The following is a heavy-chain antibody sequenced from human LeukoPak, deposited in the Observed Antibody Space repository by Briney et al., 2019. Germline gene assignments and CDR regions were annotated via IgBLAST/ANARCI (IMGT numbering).Heavy chain of an antibody. CDR3: ARDKGDHWGYYYYMDV. D-gene: IGHD7-27*01. Sequence: PGGSLRLSCAASGFTFNSYSMHWVRQAPGKGLEWVSYISSSSSTIYYADFVKGRFTISRDNAKNSLYLQMNSLRAEDTAVYYCARDKGDHWGYYYYMDVWGKGTTVTVSS. J-gene: IGHJ6*03. CDR2: ISSSSSTI. CDR1: GFTFNSYS. V-gene: IGHV3-48*01.